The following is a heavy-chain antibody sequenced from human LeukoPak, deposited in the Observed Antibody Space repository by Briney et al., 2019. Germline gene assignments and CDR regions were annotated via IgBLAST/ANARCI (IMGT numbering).Heavy chain of an antibody. CDR2: MNPNSGNT. CDR1: GYTFTSYD. CDR3: ARRRSAAGTNWFDP. J-gene: IGHJ5*02. V-gene: IGHV1-8*01. D-gene: IGHD6-13*01. Sequence: ASVKVSCKASGYTFTSYDINWVRQATGQGLEWMGWMNPNSGNTGYAQKFQGRVTMTRNTSISTAYMELSSLRSEDTAVYYCARRRSAAGTNWFDPWGQGTLVPSPQ.